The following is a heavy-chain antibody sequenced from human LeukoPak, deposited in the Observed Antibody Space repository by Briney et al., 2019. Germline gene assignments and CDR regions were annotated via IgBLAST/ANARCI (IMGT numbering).Heavy chain of an antibody. CDR1: GFTFSSYG. J-gene: IGHJ4*02. CDR2: ISYDGSNK. Sequence: GGYLSLSCAASGFTFSSYGMHWVRQAPGKGLEWVAVISYDGSNKYYADSVKGRFTISTDNSKNTLYLQMNSLRAEDTAVYYCAKSVRLYYFDYWGQGTLVTVSS. V-gene: IGHV3-30*18. CDR3: AKSVRLYYFDY. D-gene: IGHD3-10*01.